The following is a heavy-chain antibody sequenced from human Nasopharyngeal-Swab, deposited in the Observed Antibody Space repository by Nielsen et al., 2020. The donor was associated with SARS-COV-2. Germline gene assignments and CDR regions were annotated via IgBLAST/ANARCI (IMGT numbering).Heavy chain of an antibody. CDR3: ARGAPSTVSALDY. Sequence: WVRQAPGQGLGWMGIINPSGGSTSYAQKFQGRVTMTRDTSTSTVYMDLSSLRSEDTAVYCCARGAPSTVSALDYWGQGTPVTVSS. V-gene: IGHV1-46*01. CDR2: INPSGGST. J-gene: IGHJ4*02. D-gene: IGHD4-11*01.